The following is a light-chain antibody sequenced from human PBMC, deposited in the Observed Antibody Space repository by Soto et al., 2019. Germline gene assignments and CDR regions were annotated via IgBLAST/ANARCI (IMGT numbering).Light chain of an antibody. CDR2: DVS. Sequence: QLVLTQPASVSGSPGQSITISCTGTSSDVGDYNYVSWYQQHPGKAPKLMIYDVSNRPSGFSNRFSGSKSGNTASLTISGLQAEDEADYYCSSYTSSNTVVFGGGTKLTVL. CDR1: SSDVGDYNY. CDR3: SSYTSSNTVV. V-gene: IGLV2-14*01. J-gene: IGLJ2*01.